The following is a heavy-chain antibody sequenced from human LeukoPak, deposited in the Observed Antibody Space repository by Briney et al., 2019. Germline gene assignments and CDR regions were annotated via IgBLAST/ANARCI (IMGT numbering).Heavy chain of an antibody. Sequence: SVKVSCKASGGTFSSYAISWVRQAPGQGLEWMGRIIPILGIANYAQKFQGRVTITADKSTSTAYMELSSLRSEDTAVYYCGGGGGGGSGSYIRRAGHFPDDYWGQGTLVTVSS. D-gene: IGHD3-10*01. J-gene: IGHJ4*02. V-gene: IGHV1-69*04. CDR2: IIPILGIA. CDR3: GGGGGGGSGSYIRRAGHFPDDY. CDR1: GGTFSSYA.